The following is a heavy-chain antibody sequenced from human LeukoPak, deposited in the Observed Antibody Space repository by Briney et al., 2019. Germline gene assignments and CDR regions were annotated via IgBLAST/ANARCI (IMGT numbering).Heavy chain of an antibody. CDR1: GITFSNYW. CDR2: INSDGSTI. V-gene: IGHV3-74*01. Sequence: GSLRLSCAASGITFSNYWLHWVRQAPGKGLVWVSHINSDGSTINYADSVKGRFTISRDNARNTLYLQMNSLRVEDTAVYYCVRGSGFLWGQGTLVTVSS. D-gene: IGHD2/OR15-2a*01. CDR3: VRGSGFL. J-gene: IGHJ4*02.